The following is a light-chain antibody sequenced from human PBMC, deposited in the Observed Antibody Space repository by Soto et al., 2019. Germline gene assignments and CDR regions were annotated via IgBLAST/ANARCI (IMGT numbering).Light chain of an antibody. V-gene: IGLV1-40*01. J-gene: IGLJ2*01. Sequence: QSVLPQPPSVSGAPGQRGTISCTGSTSNIGASYDVHWYQQLPGTAPKLLIYGNSNRPSGVPDRFSGSKSGTSASLAITGLQAGDEADYFFQAYDSSLGGHVVFGGGTKLTVL. CDR3: QAYDSSLGGHVV. CDR1: TSNIGASYD. CDR2: GNS.